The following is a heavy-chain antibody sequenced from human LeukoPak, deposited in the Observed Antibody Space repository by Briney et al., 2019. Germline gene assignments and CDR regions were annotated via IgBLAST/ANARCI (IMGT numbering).Heavy chain of an antibody. CDR2: IYYSGST. J-gene: IGHJ3*01. V-gene: IGHV4-39*01. D-gene: IGHD3-16*01. Sequence: SETLSXTCTVSGVSISSYQWGWXXQPPGKGLEWIGSIYYSGSTYYNPSLKSRVTISVDTSKNEFSLRLSSVTAADTXLYYCAHFRGGAFDFWGRGTMVTVSS. CDR3: AHFRGGAFDF. CDR1: GVSISSYQ.